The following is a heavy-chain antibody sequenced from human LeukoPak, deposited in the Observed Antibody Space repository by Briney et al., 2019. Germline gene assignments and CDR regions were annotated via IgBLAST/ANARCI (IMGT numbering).Heavy chain of an antibody. D-gene: IGHD1-26*01. CDR2: ISYDGSNK. Sequence: GRSLRLSCAASGFTFSSYAMHWVRQAPGKGLEWVAVISYDGSNKYYADSVKGRFTISRDNSKNTLYLRMNSLRAEDTAVYYCAGDGSGSYHFDYWGQGTLVTVSS. CDR1: GFTFSSYA. J-gene: IGHJ4*02. CDR3: AGDGSGSYHFDY. V-gene: IGHV3-30-3*01.